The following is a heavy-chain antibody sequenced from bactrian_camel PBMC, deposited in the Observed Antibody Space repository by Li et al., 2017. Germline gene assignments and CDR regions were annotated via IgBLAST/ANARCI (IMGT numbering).Heavy chain of an antibody. Sequence: HVQLVESGGGLVQPGGSLRLSCAASGSTPSKYYVTWVRQAPGKGLEWLSSIFSDGTNTHLADRVKGRFTISRDAAKNTVYLQMNSLKTEDSAVYYCATSTLASWYAGLNYWGQGTQVTVS. CDR1: GSTPSKYY. CDR3: ATSTLASWYAGLNY. CDR2: IFSDGTNT. J-gene: IGHJ4*01. D-gene: IGHD6*01. V-gene: IGHV3-2*01.